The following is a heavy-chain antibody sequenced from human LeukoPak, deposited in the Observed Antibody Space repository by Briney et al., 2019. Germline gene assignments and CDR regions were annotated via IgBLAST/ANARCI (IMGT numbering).Heavy chain of an antibody. D-gene: IGHD6-13*01. CDR2: ISSSGSTI. J-gene: IGHJ6*03. Sequence: PGGSLRLSCAASGFTFSDYYMSWIRQAPGKGLEWVSYISSSGSTIYYADSVKGRFTISRDNAKNSLYLQMNSLRAEDTAVYHCARCGSSSYYYYYMDVWGKGTTVTVSS. CDR1: GFTFSDYY. CDR3: ARCGSSSYYYYYMDV. V-gene: IGHV3-11*04.